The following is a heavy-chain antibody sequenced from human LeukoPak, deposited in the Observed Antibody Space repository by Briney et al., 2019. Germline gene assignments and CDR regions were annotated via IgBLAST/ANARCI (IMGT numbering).Heavy chain of an antibody. D-gene: IGHD3-10*01. V-gene: IGHV4-4*07. J-gene: IGHJ4*02. Sequence: SETLSLTCSVSGGSIRSYYWRWIRQPAGKGLEWIGRIYTSGSTNYKPSLKGRLTMYVDTSKNQLSVELSSVTGADTALYYCARSVGWFGDRWGIAYWGEGTLVTVSS. CDR2: IYTSGST. CDR1: GGSIRSYY. CDR3: ARSVGWFGDRWGIAY.